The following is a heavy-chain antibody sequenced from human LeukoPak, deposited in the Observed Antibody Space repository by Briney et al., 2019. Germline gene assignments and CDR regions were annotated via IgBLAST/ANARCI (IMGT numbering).Heavy chain of an antibody. Sequence: PGGSLRLSCAASGFIFSSYWMHWVRQAPGKGLVWVSRINPDGSSTSYADSVKGRFTISRDNAKNTLYLQMNSLRAEDTAVYYCARFKVTVTSIPWGQGTLVTVSS. D-gene: IGHD4-11*01. V-gene: IGHV3-74*01. J-gene: IGHJ5*02. CDR1: GFIFSSYW. CDR2: INPDGSST. CDR3: ARFKVTVTSIP.